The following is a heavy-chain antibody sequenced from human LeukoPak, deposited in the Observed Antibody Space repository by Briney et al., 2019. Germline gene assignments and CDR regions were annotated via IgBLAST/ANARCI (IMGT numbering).Heavy chain of an antibody. D-gene: IGHD3-22*01. J-gene: IGHJ4*02. CDR3: NTDRGSYYYDSSGYWY. Sequence: GGSLRLSCAASGFTFSNAWMSGVRQAPGKGLEGVGRIKSKTDGGATDYAAPVKGRFTISSDDSKNTMYLQMNSLKTEDTAVYYCNTDRGSYYYDSSGYWYWGQGTLVTVSS. V-gene: IGHV3-15*01. CDR2: IKSKTDGGAT. CDR1: GFTFSNAW.